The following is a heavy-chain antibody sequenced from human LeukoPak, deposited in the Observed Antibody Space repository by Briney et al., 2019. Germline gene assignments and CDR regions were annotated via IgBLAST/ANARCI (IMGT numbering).Heavy chain of an antibody. CDR2: IYYSGST. CDR3: ARPRAVADAFDI. V-gene: IGHV4-39*01. Sequence: SETLSLTCTVSGGSISSSSYYWGWIRQPPGKGLEWIGSIYYSGSTYYNPSLKSRVTISVDTSKNQFSLKLSSVTAADTAVYYCARPRAVADAFDIWGQGTMVTVSS. CDR1: GGSISSSSYY. D-gene: IGHD6-19*01. J-gene: IGHJ3*02.